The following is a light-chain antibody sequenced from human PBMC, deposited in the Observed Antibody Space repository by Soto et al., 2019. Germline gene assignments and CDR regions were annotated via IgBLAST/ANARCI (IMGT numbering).Light chain of an antibody. V-gene: IGLV2-14*03. CDR3: SSYTSSSTVV. CDR2: DVN. J-gene: IGLJ2*01. CDR1: SSDVGGYNY. Sequence: QSALTQPASVSGSPGQSISISCTGSSSDVGGYNYVSWYQHHPGKAPKLMIYDVNNRPSGVSNRFSGSRSGNTASLTISGLQAEDEDDYYCSSYTSSSTVVFGGGTKLTVL.